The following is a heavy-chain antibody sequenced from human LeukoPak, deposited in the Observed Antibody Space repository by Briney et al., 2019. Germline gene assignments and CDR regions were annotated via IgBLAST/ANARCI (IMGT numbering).Heavy chain of an antibody. CDR3: ARGFTDDSSDY. CDR2: IYAGGDT. V-gene: IGHV3-66*01. Sequence: GGSLRLSCGASGFTVSSSYMSWVRQTPGKGLEWVSVIYAGGDTYYADSVKGRFTISRDNSKNTLYLQVNSLRAEDTAVYYCARGFTDDSSDYWGRGTLVTVSS. D-gene: IGHD3-22*01. J-gene: IGHJ4*02. CDR1: GFTVSSSY.